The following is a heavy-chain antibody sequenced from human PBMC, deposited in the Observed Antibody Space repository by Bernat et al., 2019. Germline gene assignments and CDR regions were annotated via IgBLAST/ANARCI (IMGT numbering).Heavy chain of an antibody. CDR3: ATLPSGELEQTD. D-gene: IGHD1/OR15-1a*01. CDR1: GFTFSSYA. J-gene: IGHJ3*01. Sequence: EVQLVESGGGLVQPGGSLRLSCAASGFTFSSYAISWVRQAPGKGLEWVSAISGSGGSTYYADSVKGRFTISRDNSKNTLYLQMNSLRAEDTAVYYCATLPSGELEQTDWGQGTMVTVSS. V-gene: IGHV3-23*04. CDR2: ISGSGGST.